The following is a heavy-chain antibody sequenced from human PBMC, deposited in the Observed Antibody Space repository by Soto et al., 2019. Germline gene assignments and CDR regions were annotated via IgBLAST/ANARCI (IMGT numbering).Heavy chain of an antibody. CDR2: ISSSASYM. J-gene: IGHJ4*02. Sequence: PGGSLRLSCATSGFTFSRCDMNWVRQAPGKGLERVSFISSSASYMYYADSVKGRFTISRDNSKKSLYLQMNSLRADDTAVYYCASECVDTVTSITIPFDYWGQGALVTVSS. CDR3: ASECVDTVTSITIPFDY. D-gene: IGHD5-18*01. V-gene: IGHV3-21*01. CDR1: GFTFSRCD.